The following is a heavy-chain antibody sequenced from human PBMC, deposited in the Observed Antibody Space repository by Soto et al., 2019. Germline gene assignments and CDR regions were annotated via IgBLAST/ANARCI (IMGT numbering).Heavy chain of an antibody. CDR3: ARDGDFWRWDY. D-gene: IGHD3-3*01. CDR2: INPTGGST. V-gene: IGHV1-46*01. J-gene: IGHJ4*02. Sequence: ASVKVSFKASGYTFTSYYMHWVRQAPGQGLEWMGIINPTGGSTTYAQKFQGRVTMTRDTPTSTVYMELSSLRFEDTAVYYCARDGDFWRWDYWGQGTQVTVSS. CDR1: GYTFTSYY.